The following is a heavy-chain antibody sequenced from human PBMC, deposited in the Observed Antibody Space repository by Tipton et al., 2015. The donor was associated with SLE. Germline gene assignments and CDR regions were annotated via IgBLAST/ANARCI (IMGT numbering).Heavy chain of an antibody. Sequence: TLSLTCTVSGGSISTYYWRWIRQPPGKGLEWIGYIYYSGSTNYNPSLKSRVTISVDPSKNQFSLKLSSVTPADTAVYYCARDRAAARPYYFDYWGQGTLVTVSS. D-gene: IGHD6-13*01. V-gene: IGHV4-59*01. J-gene: IGHJ4*02. CDR1: GGSISTYY. CDR2: IYYSGST. CDR3: ARDRAAARPYYFDY.